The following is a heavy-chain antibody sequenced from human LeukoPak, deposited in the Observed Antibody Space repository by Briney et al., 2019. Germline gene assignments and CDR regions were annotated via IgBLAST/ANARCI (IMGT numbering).Heavy chain of an antibody. CDR2: ISSSSSYI. CDR3: ARSPNWRTFDY. CDR1: GFTFSSYS. V-gene: IGHV3-21*01. D-gene: IGHD1-1*01. Sequence: GGSLRFSCAASGFTFSSYSMNWVRQAPGKGLKWVSSISSSSSYIYYADSVKGRFTISRDNAKNSLYLQMNSLRAEDTAVYYCARSPNWRTFDYRGQGTLVTVSS. J-gene: IGHJ4*02.